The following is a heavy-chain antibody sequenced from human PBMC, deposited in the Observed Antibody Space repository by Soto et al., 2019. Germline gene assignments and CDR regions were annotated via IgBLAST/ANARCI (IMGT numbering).Heavy chain of an antibody. CDR1: GYSISNGYY. J-gene: IGHJ4*02. Sequence: SETLSLTCAVSGYSISNGYYWGWIRQPPGKGLGWIGTIYHSGSTYYNPSLKSRVTISVDTSKNQFSLRLSSVTAADTAMYYCARDRGNYLYYFDFWGQGTLVTVSS. CDR3: ARDRGNYLYYFDF. V-gene: IGHV4-38-2*02. CDR2: IYHSGST. D-gene: IGHD1-7*01.